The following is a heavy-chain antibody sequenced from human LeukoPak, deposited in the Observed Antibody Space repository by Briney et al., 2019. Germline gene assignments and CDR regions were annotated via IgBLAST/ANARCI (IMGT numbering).Heavy chain of an antibody. V-gene: IGHV1-2*06. CDR2: IDPNTGGT. Sequence: ASVKVSCKASGYTFTNYYIHWVRQAPGQGLEWMGRIDPNTGGTKSAKNFQGRVTMTRDTSISTAYMALSGLRSDDTAVYYCASLYDIVGTTVDYWGQGTLVTVSS. J-gene: IGHJ4*02. CDR1: GYTFTNYY. D-gene: IGHD1-26*01. CDR3: ASLYDIVGTTVDY.